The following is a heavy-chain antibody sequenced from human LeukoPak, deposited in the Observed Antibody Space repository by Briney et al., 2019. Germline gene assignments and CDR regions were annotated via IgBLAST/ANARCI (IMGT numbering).Heavy chain of an antibody. V-gene: IGHV3-30-3*01. CDR2: ISYDGSNK. CDR3: ARGDYYGSGTYYYYGMDV. Sequence: PGGSLRLSCAASGFTFSSCAMHWVRQAPGKGLEWVAVISYDGSNKYYADSVKGRFTISRDNSKNTLYLQMNSLRAEDTAVYYCARGDYYGSGTYYYYGMDVWGQGTTVTVSS. D-gene: IGHD3-10*01. J-gene: IGHJ6*02. CDR1: GFTFSSCA.